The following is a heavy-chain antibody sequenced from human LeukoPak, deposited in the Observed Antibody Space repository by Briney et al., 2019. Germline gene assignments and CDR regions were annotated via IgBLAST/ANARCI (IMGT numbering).Heavy chain of an antibody. D-gene: IGHD1-26*01. CDR2: INHSGST. Sequence: SETLSLTCAVYGGSFSGYYRSWIRQPPGKGLEWIGEINHSGSTNYNPSLKSRVTISVDTSKNQFSLKLSSVTAADTAVYYCARGPIVGATLLPGSYMDVWGKGTTVTVSS. J-gene: IGHJ6*03. CDR1: GGSFSGYY. CDR3: ARGPIVGATLLPGSYMDV. V-gene: IGHV4-34*01.